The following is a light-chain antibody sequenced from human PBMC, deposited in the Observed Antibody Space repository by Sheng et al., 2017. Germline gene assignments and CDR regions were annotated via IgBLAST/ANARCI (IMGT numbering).Light chain of an antibody. J-gene: IGKJ3*01. CDR3: QRGGSWPPIS. Sequence: ETVMTQSPATLSVSPGERATLSCRASQSVSSNLAWYQQKPGQAPRLLIYGASTRATGIPARFSGSGSGTEFTLTISSLQSEDFAVYYCQRGGSWPPISFGPGTKVDI. CDR1: QSVSSN. V-gene: IGKV3-15*01. CDR2: GAS.